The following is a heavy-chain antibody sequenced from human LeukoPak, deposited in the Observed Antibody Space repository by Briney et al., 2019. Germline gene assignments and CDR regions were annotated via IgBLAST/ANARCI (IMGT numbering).Heavy chain of an antibody. D-gene: IGHD1-26*01. CDR3: ARAGAAVGATPGSYYLDY. J-gene: IGHJ4*02. V-gene: IGHV3-33*01. CDR2: IWFDGSNE. Sequence: PGRSLRLSCEASEFTFSSYGMHWVRQAPGKGLEWVAVIWFDGSNEYYADSVKGRFTIFRDNSKNTLHLQMNSLRAEDTAVYYCARAGAAVGATPGSYYLDYWGQGSLVTVSA. CDR1: EFTFSSYG.